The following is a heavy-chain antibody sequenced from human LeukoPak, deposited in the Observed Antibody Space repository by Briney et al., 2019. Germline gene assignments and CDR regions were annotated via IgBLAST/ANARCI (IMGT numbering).Heavy chain of an antibody. CDR3: ARGLRMVSGYAPLTG. Sequence: ASVKVSCKASGYTFTSYDINWVRQATGQGLEWMGWMNPNSGNTGYAQKFQGRVTITRNTSISTAYMELSSLRSEDTAVYYCARGLRMVSGYAPLTGWGQGTLVTVSS. J-gene: IGHJ4*02. CDR1: GYTFTSYD. CDR2: MNPNSGNT. D-gene: IGHD5-12*01. V-gene: IGHV1-8*03.